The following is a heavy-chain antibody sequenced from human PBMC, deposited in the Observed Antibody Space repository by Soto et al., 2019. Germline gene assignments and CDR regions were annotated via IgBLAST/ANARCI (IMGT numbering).Heavy chain of an antibody. J-gene: IGHJ3*02. CDR3: ARDRYDCDDFDI. CDR2: INAGNGNT. CDR1: GYTFTSYA. Sequence: GASVKVSCKASGYTFTSYAMHWVRQAPGQRLEWMGWINAGNGNTKYSQKFQGRVTITRDTSASTAYMELSSLRSGDTAVYYCARDRYDCDDFDIWGQGTMVTVSS. V-gene: IGHV1-3*01. D-gene: IGHD3-3*01.